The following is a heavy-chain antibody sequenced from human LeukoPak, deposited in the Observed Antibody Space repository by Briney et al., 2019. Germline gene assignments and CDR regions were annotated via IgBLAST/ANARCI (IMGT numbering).Heavy chain of an antibody. D-gene: IGHD1-1*01. V-gene: IGHV3-20*04. J-gene: IGHJ4*02. CDR2: INWNGGSP. CDR1: GFTFDDYG. Sequence: GVSLRLSCAASGFTFDDYGMRWVRHAPGKGLEGVSGINWNGGSPGYADSVKGRFTISRDNAKNSLYLQMNSLRVEDTALYYCARVQRELMWYYFDCWGQGSMVTVCS. CDR3: ARVQRELMWYYFDC.